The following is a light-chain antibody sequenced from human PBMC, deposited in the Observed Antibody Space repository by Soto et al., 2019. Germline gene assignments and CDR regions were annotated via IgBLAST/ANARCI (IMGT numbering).Light chain of an antibody. J-gene: IGLJ2*01. CDR3: SSYTGSNTLV. CDR1: SSDVGGYNY. Sequence: QSALTQPASVSGSPGQSITISCTGTSSDVGGYNYVSWYQQHPGKAPKLMIYEVNNRPSGVSNRFSGSKSGDTASLTISGLQAEDEADYYCSSYTGSNTLVFGGGTKLTVL. CDR2: EVN. V-gene: IGLV2-14*01.